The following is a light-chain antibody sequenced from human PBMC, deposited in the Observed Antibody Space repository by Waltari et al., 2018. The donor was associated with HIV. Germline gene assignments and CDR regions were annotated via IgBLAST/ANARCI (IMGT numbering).Light chain of an antibody. CDR1: NSDVGSYNR. CDR3: SSYTSSSTLWM. V-gene: IGLV2-18*02. Sequence: QSALTQPPSVSGSPGPSVTISCTGTNSDVGSYNRVSWYQLPPGTAPKLMIYEVNNRPSGVPDRFSVSKSGNTSSLTISGLQAEDEADYYCSSYTSSSTLWMFGGGTKLTVL. CDR2: EVN. J-gene: IGLJ3*02.